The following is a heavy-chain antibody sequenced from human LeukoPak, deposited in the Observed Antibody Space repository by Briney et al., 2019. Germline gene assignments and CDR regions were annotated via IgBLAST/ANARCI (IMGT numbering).Heavy chain of an antibody. D-gene: IGHD3-10*01. V-gene: IGHV3-30-3*01. CDR2: ISYDGSNK. CDR3: AREGYGSGSYYYYYGMDV. CDR1: GFTFSSYA. Sequence: GGSLRLSCAASGFTFSSYAMHWVRQAPGKGLEWVAVISYDGSNKYYADSAKGRFTISRDNSKNTLYLQMNSLRAEDTAVYYCAREGYGSGSYYYYYGMDVWGQGTTVTVSS. J-gene: IGHJ6*02.